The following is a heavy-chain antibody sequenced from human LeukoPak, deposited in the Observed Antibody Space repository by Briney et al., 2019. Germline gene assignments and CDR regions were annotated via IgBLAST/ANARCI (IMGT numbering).Heavy chain of an antibody. Sequence: RSGGSLRLSCAASGFTFSSYAMSWVRQAPGMGLEWLSAITRNGGSTYCADSVKGRFTISRDNSKNTLYLQVNSLRAEDTAVYYCAKEILGYFDYWGQGTLVTVSS. J-gene: IGHJ4*02. CDR1: GFTFSSYA. CDR2: ITRNGGST. CDR3: AKEILGYFDY. V-gene: IGHV3-23*01.